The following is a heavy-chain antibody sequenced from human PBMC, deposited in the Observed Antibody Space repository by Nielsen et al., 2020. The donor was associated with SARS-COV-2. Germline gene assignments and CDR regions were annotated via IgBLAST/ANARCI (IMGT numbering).Heavy chain of an antibody. V-gene: IGHV3-48*02. Sequence: GESLKISCAASGFTFSSYSMNWVRQAPGKGLEWVSYISSSSTIYYADSVKGRFTISRDNAKNSLYLQMNSLRDEDTAVYYCARDPTEYSSPMYYYYYGMDVWGQGTTVTVSS. CDR1: GFTFSSYS. CDR3: ARDPTEYSSPMYYYYYGMDV. D-gene: IGHD6-6*01. CDR2: ISSSSTI. J-gene: IGHJ6*02.